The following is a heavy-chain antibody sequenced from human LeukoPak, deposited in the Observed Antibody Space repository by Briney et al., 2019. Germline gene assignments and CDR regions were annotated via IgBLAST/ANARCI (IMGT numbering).Heavy chain of an antibody. CDR1: GGSISSGDYY. D-gene: IGHD3-10*01. J-gene: IGHJ4*02. CDR2: IYYSGST. CDR3: ARVGLDYGSGSPNYFDY. V-gene: IGHV4-30-4*08. Sequence: SETLSLTCTVSGGSISSGDYYWSWIRQPPGKGLEWIGYIYYSGSTYYNPSLKSRVTISVDTSKNQFSLKLSSVTAADTAVYYCARVGLDYGSGSPNYFDYWGQGTLVTVSS.